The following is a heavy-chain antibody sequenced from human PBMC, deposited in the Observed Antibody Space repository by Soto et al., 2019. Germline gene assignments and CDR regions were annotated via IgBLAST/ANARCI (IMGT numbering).Heavy chain of an antibody. Sequence: ASVKVSCKASGYTFTSYGISWVRQAPGQGLEWMGWISAYNGNTNYAQKLQGRVTMTTDTSTSTAYMELRSLRSDDTAVYYCARGPHRREATYYYDSSGYSHDAFDIWGQGTMVTVSS. J-gene: IGHJ3*02. CDR3: ARGPHRREATYYYDSSGYSHDAFDI. CDR1: GYTFTSYG. D-gene: IGHD3-22*01. V-gene: IGHV1-18*01. CDR2: ISAYNGNT.